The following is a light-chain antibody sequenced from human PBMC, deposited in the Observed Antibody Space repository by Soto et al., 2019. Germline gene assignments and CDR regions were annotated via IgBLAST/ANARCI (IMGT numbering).Light chain of an antibody. V-gene: IGLV3-21*04. CDR1: DIGSRS. CDR2: YDS. Sequence: SSELTQAPSVSVAPGKTARIPCGGNDIGSRSVHWYQQKPGQAPVLVIYYDSDRPSGIPERFSGSNSGNTATLTISRVEAGDEADYYCQVWDKSSDHWVFGGGTQLTVL. CDR3: QVWDKSSDHWV. J-gene: IGLJ3*02.